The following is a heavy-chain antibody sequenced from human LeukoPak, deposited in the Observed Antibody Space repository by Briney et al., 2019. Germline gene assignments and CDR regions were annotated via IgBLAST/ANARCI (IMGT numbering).Heavy chain of an antibody. CDR3: AKDMGGSGYPYYFDY. V-gene: IGHV3-9*01. CDR2: ISWNSGSI. Sequence: AGGSLRLSCAASGFTFDDYAMHWVRQAPGKGLEWVSGISWNSGSIGYADSVKGRFTISRDNAKNSLYLQMSSLRAEDTALYYCAKDMGGSGYPYYFDYWGQGTLVTVSS. J-gene: IGHJ4*02. D-gene: IGHD3-22*01. CDR1: GFTFDDYA.